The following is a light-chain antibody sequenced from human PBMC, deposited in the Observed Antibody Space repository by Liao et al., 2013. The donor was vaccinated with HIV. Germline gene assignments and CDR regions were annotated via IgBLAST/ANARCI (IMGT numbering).Light chain of an antibody. CDR2: HNN. V-gene: IGLV3-1*01. CDR3: QTWDVNAAYV. J-gene: IGLJ1*01. Sequence: SYELTQPPSLSVSPGQTAHITCTGAQLFDQSAFWYQQRPGQSPVLVIYHNNKRPSGIPERFSGSKSGITATLTITVTQAMDEADYYCQTWDVNAAYVFATGTKVTVL. CDR1: QLFDQS.